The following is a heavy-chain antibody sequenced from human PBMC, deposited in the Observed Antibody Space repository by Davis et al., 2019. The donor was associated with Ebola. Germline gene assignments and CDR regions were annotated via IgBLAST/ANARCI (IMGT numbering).Heavy chain of an antibody. V-gene: IGHV3-33*03. CDR1: GFTLSGYD. J-gene: IGHJ4*02. D-gene: IGHD2-21*02. CDR2: IWDDGSNK. Sequence: GESLKISCAASGFTLSGYDMNWVRQAPGKGLQWVAVIWDDGSNKYYADSVKGRFTISRDNSKNTLDLQMDSLRPEDTAVYYCAKDNFHDFVFYSDYWGQGALVTVSS. CDR3: AKDNFHDFVFYSDY.